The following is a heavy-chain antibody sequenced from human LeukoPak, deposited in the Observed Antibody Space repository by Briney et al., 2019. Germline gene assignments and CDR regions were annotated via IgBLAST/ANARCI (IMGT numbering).Heavy chain of an antibody. J-gene: IGHJ4*02. CDR1: GFTFSSYG. Sequence: GGSLRLSCAASGFTFSSYGMHWVRQAPGKGLEWVAVISYDGSNKYYADSVKGRFTISRDNSKNTLYLQMNSLRAEDTAVYYCANAGENFDYWGQGTLVTVSS. V-gene: IGHV3-30*18. D-gene: IGHD2-21*01. CDR3: ANAGENFDY. CDR2: ISYDGSNK.